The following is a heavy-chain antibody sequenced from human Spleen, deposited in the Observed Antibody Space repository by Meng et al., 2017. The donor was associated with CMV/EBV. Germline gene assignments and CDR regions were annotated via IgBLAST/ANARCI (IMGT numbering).Heavy chain of an antibody. D-gene: IGHD3-3*01. Sequence: GESLKISCEASGFSFNIYWKSWVRQAPGKGLEWVANIKQDGSEKYYVDSVKGRFTISRDNAKNSLYLQMNSLRAEDTAVYYCARGGHTYYDFWSGYYPEFWFDPWGQGTLVTVSS. CDR2: IKQDGSEK. CDR1: GFSFNIYW. CDR3: ARGGHTYYDFWSGYYPEFWFDP. V-gene: IGHV3-7*01. J-gene: IGHJ5*02.